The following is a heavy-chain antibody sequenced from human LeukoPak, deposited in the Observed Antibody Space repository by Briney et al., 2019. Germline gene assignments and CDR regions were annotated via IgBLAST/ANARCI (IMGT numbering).Heavy chain of an antibody. CDR2: ISYDGSNK. CDR3: ARSHGGSSGLDY. Sequence: GGSLRLPCAASGFTFSSYAMHWVRQAPGKGLEWVAVISYDGSNKYYADSVKGRFTISRDNSKNTLYLQMNSLRAEDTAVYYCARSHGGSSGLDYWGQGTLVTVSS. D-gene: IGHD3-16*01. V-gene: IGHV3-30*01. J-gene: IGHJ4*02. CDR1: GFTFSSYA.